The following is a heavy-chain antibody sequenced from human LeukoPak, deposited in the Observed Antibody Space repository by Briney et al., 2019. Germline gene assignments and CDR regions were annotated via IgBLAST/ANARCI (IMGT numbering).Heavy chain of an antibody. J-gene: IGHJ6*02. V-gene: IGHV3-30*18. CDR1: GFTFSSYG. Sequence: PGGSLRLSCAASGFTFSSYGMHWVRQAPGKGLEWVAVISYDGSNKYYADSVKGRFTISRDNSKNTLYLQMNSLRAEDTAVYYCAKDSAPIPLLEWLRGYGMDVWGQGTTVTVSS. CDR3: AKDSAPIPLLEWLRGYGMDV. CDR2: ISYDGSNK. D-gene: IGHD3-3*01.